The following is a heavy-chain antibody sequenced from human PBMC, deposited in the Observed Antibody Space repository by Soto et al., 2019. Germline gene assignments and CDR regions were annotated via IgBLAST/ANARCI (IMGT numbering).Heavy chain of an antibody. CDR2: MNPNSGNT. Sequence: ASVKVSCKASGYTFTSYDINWVRQATGQGLEWMGWMNPNSGNTGCAQKFQGRVTMTRNTSISTAYMELSSLRSEDTAVYYCATYSSGWYYGLFDYWGQGTLVTVSS. V-gene: IGHV1-8*01. D-gene: IGHD6-19*01. CDR1: GYTFTSYD. J-gene: IGHJ4*02. CDR3: ATYSSGWYYGLFDY.